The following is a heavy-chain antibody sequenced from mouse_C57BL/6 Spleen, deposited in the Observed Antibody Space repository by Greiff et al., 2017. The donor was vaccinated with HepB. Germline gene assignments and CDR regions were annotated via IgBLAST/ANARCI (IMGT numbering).Heavy chain of an antibody. Sequence: QVQLQQSGPGLVQPSQSLSITCTVSGFSLTSYGVHWVRQSPGKGLEWLGVIWSGGSTDYNAAFISRLSISKDNSKSQVFFKMNSLQADDTSIYYCARNCITTVVALYYFDYWGQGTTLTVSS. V-gene: IGHV2-2*01. CDR3: ARNCITTVVALYYFDY. J-gene: IGHJ2*01. D-gene: IGHD1-1*01. CDR1: GFSLTSYG. CDR2: IWSGGST.